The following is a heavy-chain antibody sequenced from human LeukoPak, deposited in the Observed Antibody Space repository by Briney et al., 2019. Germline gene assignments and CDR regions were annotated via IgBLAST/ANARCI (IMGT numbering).Heavy chain of an antibody. Sequence: PSETLSLTCTVSGGSISSGGYYWSWIRQPPGKGLEWIGEINHSGSTNYNPSLKSRVTISVDTSKNQFSLKLSSVTAADTAVYYCARGQVAGYWGQGTLVTVSS. J-gene: IGHJ4*02. D-gene: IGHD2-15*01. CDR1: GGSISSGGYY. V-gene: IGHV4-39*07. CDR3: ARGQVAGY. CDR2: INHSGST.